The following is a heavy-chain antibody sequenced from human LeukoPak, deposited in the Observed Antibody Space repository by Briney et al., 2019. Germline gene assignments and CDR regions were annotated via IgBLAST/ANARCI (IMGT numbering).Heavy chain of an antibody. CDR2: TSGGGDIT. J-gene: IGHJ4*02. CDR1: GFNFANHA. Sequence: GGSLRLSCAASGFNFANHAMSWVRQTPGKGLEWVSATSGGGDITYYADSVTGRFTISRDNSKDTLFLQMHSLRPGDTAVYYCVREDTPATANYWGQGTLVTISS. V-gene: IGHV3-23*01. D-gene: IGHD2-21*02. CDR3: VREDTPATANY.